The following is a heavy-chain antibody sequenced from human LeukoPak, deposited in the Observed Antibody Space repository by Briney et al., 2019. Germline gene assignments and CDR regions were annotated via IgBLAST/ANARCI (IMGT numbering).Heavy chain of an antibody. D-gene: IGHD4-17*01. CDR3: ARDPTTVTPFDY. Sequence: PGGSLRLSCAASGFTFSSYSMNWVRQAPGKGLEWVSSISSSSSYIYYADSVKGRFTISRDDAKNSLYLQMNSLRAEDTAVYYCARDPTTVTPFDYWGQGTLVTVSS. J-gene: IGHJ4*02. CDR2: ISSSSSYI. V-gene: IGHV3-21*01. CDR1: GFTFSSYS.